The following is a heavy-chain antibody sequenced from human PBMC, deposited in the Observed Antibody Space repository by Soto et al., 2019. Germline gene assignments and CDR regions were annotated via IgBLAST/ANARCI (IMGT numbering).Heavy chain of an antibody. CDR3: ARHGGCSGYDNIKVAGPWGKYYGMDV. J-gene: IGHJ6*01. Sequence: GASVKVSWEGFGYSFTTYWISWVRPMPGKGLEWMGRIDPSDSYTKYSPSFQGHVTVSSDKSISTAYLQWSSLSASATAMYYCARHGGCSGYDNIKVAGPWGKYYGMDVWDQGTMVTVSS. CDR1: GYSFTTYW. CDR2: IDPSDSYT. D-gene: IGHD5-12*01. V-gene: IGHV5-10-1*01.